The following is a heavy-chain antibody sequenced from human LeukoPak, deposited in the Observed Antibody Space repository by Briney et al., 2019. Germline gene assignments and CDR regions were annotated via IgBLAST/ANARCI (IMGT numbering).Heavy chain of an antibody. V-gene: IGHV4-30-4*01. CDR1: GGSTSSYY. CDR2: IYYSGST. J-gene: IGHJ4*02. CDR3: ARGRYGDYGNDY. Sequence: SETLSLTCTVSGGSTSSYYWSWIRQPPGKGLEWIGYIYYSGSTYYNPSLKSRVTISVDTSKNQFSLKLSSVTAADTAVYYCARGRYGDYGNDYWGQGTLVTVSS. D-gene: IGHD4-17*01.